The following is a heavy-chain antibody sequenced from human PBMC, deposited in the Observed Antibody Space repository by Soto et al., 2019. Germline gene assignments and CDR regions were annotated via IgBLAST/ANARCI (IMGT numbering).Heavy chain of an antibody. CDR3: AEGGQRSKLINYYYYYGMDV. J-gene: IGHJ6*02. CDR1: GGTFSSYA. CDR2: IIPILGTA. Sequence: ASVKVSCKASGGTFSSYAISWVRQAPGRGLEWMGGIIPILGTANYAQKFQGRVTITADESTSTAYMELSSLRSEDTAVYYCAEGGQRSKLINYYYYYGMDVWGQGTTVTVSS. V-gene: IGHV1-69*13. D-gene: IGHD1-26*01.